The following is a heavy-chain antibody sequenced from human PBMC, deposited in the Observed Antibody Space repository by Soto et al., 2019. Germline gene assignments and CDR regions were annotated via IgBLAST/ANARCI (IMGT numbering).Heavy chain of an antibody. CDR3: AKRGSGSQFDY. CDR1: GFTFSSYA. D-gene: IGHD1-26*01. Sequence: EVQLLESGGSLVQPGGYLRLSCAASGFTFSSYAMSWGRQAPGKGLEWGSIISGSGDSTYHADSVKGRFTISRDNTKNRLYLQMNSLRAEDTAIYYCAKRGSGSQFDYWGQGNLVTVSS. CDR2: ISGSGDST. V-gene: IGHV3-23*01. J-gene: IGHJ4*02.